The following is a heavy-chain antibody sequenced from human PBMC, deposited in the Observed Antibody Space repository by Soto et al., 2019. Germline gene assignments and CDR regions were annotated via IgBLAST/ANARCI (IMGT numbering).Heavy chain of an antibody. Sequence: GGSLRLSCAASGFTFSSYAMSWVRQAPGKGLEWVSAISGSGGSTYYADSVKGRFTISRDNSKNTLYLQMNSLRAEDTAVYYCAKDEFSEEGIAVAGMVGYWGQGTLVTVSS. CDR2: ISGSGGST. D-gene: IGHD6-19*01. CDR3: AKDEFSEEGIAVAGMVGY. J-gene: IGHJ4*02. V-gene: IGHV3-23*01. CDR1: GFTFSSYA.